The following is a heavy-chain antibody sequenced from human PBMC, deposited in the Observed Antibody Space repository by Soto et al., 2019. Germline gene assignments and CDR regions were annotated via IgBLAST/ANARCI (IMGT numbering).Heavy chain of an antibody. CDR3: ATWLVYVSMDV. V-gene: IGHV3-30-3*01. Sequence: QVQLVESGGGVVQPGTSLRLSCAASGFTFGSYSMHWVRQAPGKGLEWVTFTSYNGNNKYYIDSVKGRFTISRDNSKNTLYLQMNSLRVEDTAVYYCATWLVYVSMDVWGHGTTVTVSS. J-gene: IGHJ6*02. CDR2: TSYNGNNK. CDR1: GFTFGSYS. D-gene: IGHD3-22*01.